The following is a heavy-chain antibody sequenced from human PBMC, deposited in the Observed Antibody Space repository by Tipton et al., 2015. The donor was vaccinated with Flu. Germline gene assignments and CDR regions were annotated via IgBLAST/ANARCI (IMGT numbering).Heavy chain of an antibody. Sequence: TLSLTCTVSGGSISSGGYYWSWIRQHPGKGLEWIGYIYYSGSTYNPPLKSRVTISVDTSKNQFSLKLSSVTAADTAVYYCARAVVFRYYFDYWGQGTLVTVSS. V-gene: IGHV4-31*03. CDR2: IYYSGST. CDR1: GGSISSGGYY. J-gene: IGHJ4*02. D-gene: IGHD3-16*01. CDR3: ARAVVFRYYFDY.